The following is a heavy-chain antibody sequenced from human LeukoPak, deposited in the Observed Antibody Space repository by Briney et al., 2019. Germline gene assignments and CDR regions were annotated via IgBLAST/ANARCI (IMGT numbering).Heavy chain of an antibody. CDR2: INQNGREK. J-gene: IGHJ4*02. V-gene: IGHV3-7*01. Sequence: GGSLRLSCEVSGLTFSTCWMTWVRQAPGKGLEWVASINQNGREKYYVDSVKGRFTISRDNAKDSLYLQMNSLRDEDTAVYYCARSLGDDWGQGTLVTVSS. CDR3: ARSLGDD. CDR1: GLTFSTCW. D-gene: IGHD3-16*01.